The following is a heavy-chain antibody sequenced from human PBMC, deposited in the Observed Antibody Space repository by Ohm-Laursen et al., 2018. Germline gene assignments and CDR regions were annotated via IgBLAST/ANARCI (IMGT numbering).Heavy chain of an antibody. CDR2: ISGSGSST. V-gene: IGHV3-23*01. CDR3: AKVGVTPYYFDY. Sequence: SLRLSCAASGFTFSSYAMSWVRQAPGKGLEWVSAISGSGSSTYYADSVKGRFTISRDNSKNTLYLQMNSLRAEDTAVYYCAKVGVTPYYFDYWGQGTLVTVSS. CDR1: GFTFSSYA. J-gene: IGHJ4*02. D-gene: IGHD3-10*01.